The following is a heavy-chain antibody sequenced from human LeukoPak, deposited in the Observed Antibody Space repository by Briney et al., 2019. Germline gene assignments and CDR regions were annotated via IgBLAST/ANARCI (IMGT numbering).Heavy chain of an antibody. CDR2: INAGNGNT. D-gene: IGHD1-1*01. J-gene: IGHJ4*02. CDR3: ARERVSPHWFDY. CDR1: GYTFTNYS. Sequence: ASVKVSCKASGYTFTNYSMHWVRQAPGQRLEWMGWINAGNGNTRYSQRFQGRVTLTRDTSASTSYMELSSLTSEDTAVYYCARERVSPHWFDYWGQGTLVTVSS. V-gene: IGHV1-3*01.